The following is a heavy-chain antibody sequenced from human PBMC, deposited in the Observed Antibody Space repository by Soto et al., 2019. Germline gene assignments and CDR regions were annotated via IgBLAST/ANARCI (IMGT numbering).Heavy chain of an antibody. V-gene: IGHV3-7*04. Sequence: EVQLVESGGGLVQPGGSLRLSCAASGFTFSSYWMSWVRQAPGKGLEWVANIKQDGSEKYYVDSVKGRFTISRDNAKNSLSLQINSLRAEDTAVYYCARARADYYDSSGYPLGYWGQGTLVTVSS. CDR2: IKQDGSEK. J-gene: IGHJ4*02. D-gene: IGHD3-22*01. CDR3: ARARADYYDSSGYPLGY. CDR1: GFTFSSYW.